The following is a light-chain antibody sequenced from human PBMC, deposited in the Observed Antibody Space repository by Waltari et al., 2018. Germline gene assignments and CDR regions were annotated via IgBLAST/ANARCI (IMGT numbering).Light chain of an antibody. Sequence: GTITWRAGETIGTSLNWYQQKPGKAPKLLIYSASTLHSGVPSRFSGSGSGTDFTLTISSLQPEDLATYYCQQSFRRGVTFGGGTKVEIK. J-gene: IGKJ4*01. CDR1: ETIGTS. CDR2: SAS. CDR3: QQSFRRGVT. V-gene: IGKV1-39*01.